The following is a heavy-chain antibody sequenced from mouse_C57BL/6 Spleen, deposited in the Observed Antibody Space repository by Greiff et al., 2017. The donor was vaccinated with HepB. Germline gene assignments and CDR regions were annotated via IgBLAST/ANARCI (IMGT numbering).Heavy chain of an antibody. CDR3: ARTARIKY. CDR2: ISYSGST. CDR1: GYSITSGYG. V-gene: IGHV3-2*02. J-gene: IGHJ2*01. D-gene: IGHD1-2*01. Sequence: MQQSGPGLVKPSQSLSLTCTVTGYSITSGYGWNWIRQFPGNKLEWMGYISYSGSTNYNPSLKSRISITRDTSKNQFFLQLNSVTTEDTATYYCARTARIKYWGQGTTLTVSS.